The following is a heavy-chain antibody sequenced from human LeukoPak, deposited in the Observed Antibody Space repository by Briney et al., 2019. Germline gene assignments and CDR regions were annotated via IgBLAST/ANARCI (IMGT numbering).Heavy chain of an antibody. D-gene: IGHD6-13*01. CDR3: ARVGYSSRLLWYYFDY. J-gene: IGHJ4*02. CDR1: GGSFSGYY. Sequence: SETLSLTCAVYGGSFSGYYWSWIRQPPGKGLEWIGEINHSGSTNYNPSLKSRVTISVDTSKNQFSLKLSSVTAADTAVYYCARVGYSSRLLWYYFDYWGQGTLVTVSS. V-gene: IGHV4-34*01. CDR2: INHSGST.